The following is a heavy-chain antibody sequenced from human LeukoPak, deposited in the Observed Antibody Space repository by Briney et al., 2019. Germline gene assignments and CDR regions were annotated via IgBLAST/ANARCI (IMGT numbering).Heavy chain of an antibody. CDR1: GGSISSINYY. J-gene: IGHJ5*02. V-gene: IGHV4-39*01. CDR3: AAYYYGSGSSPGFFDP. CDR2: IYYVGTT. Sequence: PSETLSLTCTVSGGSISSINYYWGWIRQAPGRGLECIGNIYYVGTTYYNPSLRSRVALSVDTSKGQFSLKLTSVTAADTAVYYCAAYYYGSGSSPGFFDPWGHGTLVTVSS. D-gene: IGHD3-10*01.